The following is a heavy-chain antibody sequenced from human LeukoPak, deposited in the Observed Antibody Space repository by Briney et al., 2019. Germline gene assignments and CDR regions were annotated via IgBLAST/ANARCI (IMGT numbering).Heavy chain of an antibody. Sequence: SETLSLTCAVYGGSFSGYYWSWIRQPPGKGLEWIGEINHSGSTNYNPSLKSRVTISVDTSKNQFPLKLSSVTAADTAVYYCARGIARSWYYYYYYMDVWGKGTTVTVSS. D-gene: IGHD1-26*01. CDR3: ARGIARSWYYYYYYMDV. J-gene: IGHJ6*03. CDR1: GGSFSGYY. CDR2: INHSGST. V-gene: IGHV4-34*01.